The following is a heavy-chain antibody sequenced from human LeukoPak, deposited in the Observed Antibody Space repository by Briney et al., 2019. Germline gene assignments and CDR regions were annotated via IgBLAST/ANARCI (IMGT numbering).Heavy chain of an antibody. Sequence: GASVKVSCKVSGYTLTELSMHWVRQAPGKGLEWMGGFDPEDGETIYAQKFQGRVTMTEDTSTDTAYMELSSLRSEDTAVYYCAREWRGRIAAAGDRRWFDPWGQGTLVTVSS. CDR1: GYTLTELS. D-gene: IGHD6-13*01. CDR3: AREWRGRIAAAGDRRWFDP. CDR2: FDPEDGET. J-gene: IGHJ5*02. V-gene: IGHV1-24*01.